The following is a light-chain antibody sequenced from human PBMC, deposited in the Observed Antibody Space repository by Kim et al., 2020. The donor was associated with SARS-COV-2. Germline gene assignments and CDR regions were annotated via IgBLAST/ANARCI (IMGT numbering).Light chain of an antibody. J-gene: IGLJ1*01. Sequence: QSALTQPASVSGSPGQSITISCTGTSSDIGHYNSVAWYQQHPGKAPKLIIYDVTNRPSGVSNRFSGSRSANTASLTISGLQAGDEADYYCSSSTTYITLVFGTGTKVTVL. V-gene: IGLV2-14*03. CDR3: SSSTTYITLV. CDR2: DVT. CDR1: SSDIGHYNS.